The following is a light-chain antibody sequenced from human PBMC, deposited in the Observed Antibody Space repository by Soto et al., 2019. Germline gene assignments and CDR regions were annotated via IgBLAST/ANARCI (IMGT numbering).Light chain of an antibody. Sequence: QSVLTQPPSVSGAPGQRVTISCTGSSSNIGAGYDVHWYQQLPGTAPKLLIYGNNNRPSGVPDRFSGSKSATSDSLAITGLQAEEEADYYCQSYDSSLSGWVFGGGTKLTVL. CDR3: QSYDSSLSGWV. CDR2: GNN. CDR1: SSNIGAGYD. V-gene: IGLV1-40*01. J-gene: IGLJ3*02.